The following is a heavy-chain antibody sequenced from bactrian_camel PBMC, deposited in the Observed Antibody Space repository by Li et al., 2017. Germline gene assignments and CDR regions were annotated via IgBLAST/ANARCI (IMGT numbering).Heavy chain of an antibody. D-gene: IGHD2*01. CDR2: IGTNGVTT. Sequence: HVQLVESGGGLAQPGGSLRLSCAASGYHHSAYCLAWFRQAPGKAREGVAGIGTNGVTTTTDSVKGRFAISRDNAKNAVYLQMNNLQSEDTALYYCAAHRYYLGYNYWGQGTQVTVS. CDR1: GYHHSAYC. CDR3: AAHRYYLGYNY. J-gene: IGHJ4*01. V-gene: IGHV3S1*01.